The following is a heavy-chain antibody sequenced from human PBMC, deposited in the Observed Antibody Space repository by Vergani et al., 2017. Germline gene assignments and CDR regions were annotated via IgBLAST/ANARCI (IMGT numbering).Heavy chain of an antibody. V-gene: IGHV1-8*03. D-gene: IGHD1-14*01. J-gene: IGHJ4*02. CDR3: TRGLPRTLTTETDYFDD. CDR1: GYSFTTYD. Sequence: QVQLVQSGAEVKKPGASVKLSCKASGYSFTTYDINWVRQALGHGLEWVGWINPNSGKTGYARRFEGRVTITRATAISTAYMELSGLYSDDTAVYYCTRGLPRTLTTETDYFDDWGQGTLVSVSP. CDR2: INPNSGKT.